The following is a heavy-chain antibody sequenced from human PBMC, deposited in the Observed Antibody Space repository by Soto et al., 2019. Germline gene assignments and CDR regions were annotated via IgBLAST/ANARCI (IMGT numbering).Heavy chain of an antibody. CDR1: GFTFSSYA. CDR3: AKEGPYINSWSTAGYFQH. V-gene: IGHV3-30*04. D-gene: IGHD3-16*01. Sequence: GGSLRLSCVSSGFTFSSYALYWVRQAPGKGLEWVAGISYHGRDEYYGGSVRGRFTISRDNSKNTLYLQMNSLRLEDTAIYYCAKEGPYINSWSTAGYFQHWGQGTQVTVSS. CDR2: ISYHGRDE. J-gene: IGHJ1*01.